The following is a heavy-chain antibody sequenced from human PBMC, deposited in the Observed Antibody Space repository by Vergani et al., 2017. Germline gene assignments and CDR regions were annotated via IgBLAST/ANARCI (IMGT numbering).Heavy chain of an antibody. J-gene: IGHJ5*02. Sequence: VLLQEPGPGLVRPSETLSLKCSVSGSSIDSFYWSWIRQSPGKGLEWIGYVFRNGNVNYNPSFNFRVAIDTSNNELSFRVTSVTAADTAVYYCARGNCGVNCPKYNWLAPWGRGILVTVSS. CDR2: VFRNGNV. CDR3: ARGNCGVNCPKYNWLAP. D-gene: IGHD2-21*01. V-gene: IGHV4-4*08. CDR1: GSSIDSFY.